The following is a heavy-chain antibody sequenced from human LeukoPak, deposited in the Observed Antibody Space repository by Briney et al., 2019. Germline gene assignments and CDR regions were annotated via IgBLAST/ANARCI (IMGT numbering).Heavy chain of an antibody. CDR3: ARGGGYDTWDY. CDR1: GGSISSYY. D-gene: IGHD5-12*01. Sequence: SETLSLTCTVSGGSISSYYWSWIRQPPGKGLEWIGYIYYSGSTNYNPSLKSRVTISVDTSKNQFSLKLSSVTAADTAVYYCARGGGYDTWDYWGQGTLVTVSS. V-gene: IGHV4-59*12. CDR2: IYYSGST. J-gene: IGHJ4*02.